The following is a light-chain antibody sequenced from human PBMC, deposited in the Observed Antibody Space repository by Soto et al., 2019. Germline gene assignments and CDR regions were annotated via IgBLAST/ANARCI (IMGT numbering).Light chain of an antibody. J-gene: IGKJ3*01. CDR1: QSVSSN. CDR3: QQYNTWLS. CDR2: GAS. Sequence: EIVMTQSPATLSVSPGERATLSCRASQSVSSNLAWYQQKPGQAPRLLIYGASTRATGIPARCSGSGSGTVFTLTISRLHSEDFAVYYCQQYNTWLSFGPGTKVDIK. V-gene: IGKV3-15*01.